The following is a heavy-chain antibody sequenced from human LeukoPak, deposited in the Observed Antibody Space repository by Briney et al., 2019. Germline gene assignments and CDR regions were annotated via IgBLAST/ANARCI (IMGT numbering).Heavy chain of an antibody. Sequence: GGSLRLSCAASEFTFPMYWMSWVRQAPGKGLEWVADIKQDGSEKYYVDSVKGRFTISRDNAKNSLYLQMNSLRAEDTAVYYCARDGSDSTGYYYALWGQGTLVTVSS. CDR3: ARDGSDSTGYYYAL. CDR1: EFTFPMYW. J-gene: IGHJ4*02. CDR2: IKQDGSEK. D-gene: IGHD3-22*01. V-gene: IGHV3-7*01.